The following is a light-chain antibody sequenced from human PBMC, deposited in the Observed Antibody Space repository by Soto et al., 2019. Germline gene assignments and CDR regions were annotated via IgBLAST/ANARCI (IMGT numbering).Light chain of an antibody. CDR1: SSDVGGYNY. CDR2: DVS. Sequence: QSALTQPRSVSGSPGQSVTISCTGTSSDVGGYNYVSWYQQHPGKAPKLMIFDVSKRPSGFPDRFSGSKSGSTASLTISGLQSEDEADYYCCSYAGSYVVFGGGTKLTVL. CDR3: CSYAGSYVV. J-gene: IGLJ2*01. V-gene: IGLV2-11*01.